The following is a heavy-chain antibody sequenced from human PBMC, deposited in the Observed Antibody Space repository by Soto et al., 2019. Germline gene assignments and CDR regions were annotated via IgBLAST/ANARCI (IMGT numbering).Heavy chain of an antibody. Sequence: SVKVSCKASGGTFISYAISWVRQAPGQGLEWMGGIIPIFGTANYAQKFQGRVTITADESTSTAYMELSSLRSEDTAVYYCARGLQVGYYYYGMDVWGQGTTVTVSS. CDR2: IIPIFGTA. J-gene: IGHJ6*02. CDR3: ARGLQVGYYYYGMDV. CDR1: GGTFISYA. D-gene: IGHD1-26*01. V-gene: IGHV1-69*13.